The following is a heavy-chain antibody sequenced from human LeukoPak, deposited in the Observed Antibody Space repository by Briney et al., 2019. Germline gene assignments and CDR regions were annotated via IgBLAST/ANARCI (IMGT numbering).Heavy chain of an antibody. Sequence: ASVKVSCKASGYTFTSYYMHWVRQAPGQGLEWMGIINPGGGSTSYAQKFQGRVTMTRDTSTSTVYMELSSLRSEDTAVYYCARESNLPTGYYDILTGYSLFDYWGQGTLVTVSS. CDR2: INPGGGST. CDR3: ARESNLPTGYYDILTGYSLFDY. V-gene: IGHV1-46*01. J-gene: IGHJ4*02. D-gene: IGHD3-9*01. CDR1: GYTFTSYY.